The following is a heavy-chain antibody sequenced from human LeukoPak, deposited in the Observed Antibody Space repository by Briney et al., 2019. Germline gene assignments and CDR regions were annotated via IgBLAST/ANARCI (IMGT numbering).Heavy chain of an antibody. CDR3: AKDKYSSSWYNWFDP. Sequence: GGSLRLSCAASGFTFSSYGMHWVRQAPGKGLEWVAFIRYDGSNKYYADSVKGRFTISRDNSKNTLYLQMNSLRAEDTAVYYCAKDKYSSSWYNWFDPWGQGTLVTVSS. CDR1: GFTFSSYG. J-gene: IGHJ5*02. D-gene: IGHD6-13*01. V-gene: IGHV3-30*02. CDR2: IRYDGSNK.